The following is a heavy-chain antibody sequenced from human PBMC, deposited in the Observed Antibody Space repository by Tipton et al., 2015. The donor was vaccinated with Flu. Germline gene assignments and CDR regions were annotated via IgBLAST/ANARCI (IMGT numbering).Heavy chain of an antibody. CDR3: ASLPITQTKNL. D-gene: IGHD1-1*01. V-gene: IGHV3-48*03. CDR2: ISESGSAI. J-gene: IGHJ2*01. Sequence: SLRLSCAASGFMFGTYEMNWVRQAPGKGLEWISYISESGSAIYYANSVKGRFTISRDNANNSLSLQMNSLRDEDTAVYYCASLPITQTKNLWGRGTLVTVAS. CDR1: GFMFGTYE.